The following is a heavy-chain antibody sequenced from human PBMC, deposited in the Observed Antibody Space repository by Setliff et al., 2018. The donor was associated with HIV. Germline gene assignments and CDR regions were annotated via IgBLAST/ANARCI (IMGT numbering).Heavy chain of an antibody. CDR2: INTHTGRP. Sequence: ASVKVSCKASGYTFINYAMNWVRQAPGQGLEWMGWINTHTGRPTYAQAFTGRFVFSVDTSVTTAYLQISSLKADDTAVYYCARALYGDYGGDINWLDPWGQGTLVTVSS. J-gene: IGHJ5*02. CDR3: ARALYGDYGGDINWLDP. D-gene: IGHD4-17*01. CDR1: GYTFINYA. V-gene: IGHV7-4-1*02.